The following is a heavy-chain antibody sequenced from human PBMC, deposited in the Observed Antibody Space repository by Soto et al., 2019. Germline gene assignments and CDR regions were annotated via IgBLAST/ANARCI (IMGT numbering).Heavy chain of an antibody. CDR1: GFTFSSYA. V-gene: IGHV3-23*01. Sequence: GGSLRLSCAASGFTFSSYAMSWVRQAPGKGLEWVSAISGSGGSTYYADSVKGRFTISRDNSKNTLYLQMNSLRAEDTAVYYCAKWFGYYYGSGDAFDIWGQGTMVTVSS. CDR3: AKWFGYYYGSGDAFDI. D-gene: IGHD3-10*01. J-gene: IGHJ3*02. CDR2: ISGSGGST.